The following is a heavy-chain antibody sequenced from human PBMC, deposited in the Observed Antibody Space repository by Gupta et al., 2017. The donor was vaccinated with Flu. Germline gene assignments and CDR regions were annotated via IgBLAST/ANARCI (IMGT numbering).Heavy chain of an antibody. V-gene: IGHV3-30*04. CDR1: RFTFSGYA. Sequence: QLQLVESGGGVVQPGGSLRLSCASSRFTFSGYAFHWVRQAPGKGLEWVAVISRDGNEKYYAGSARGRVTISRDNSMNTVYMPMNSLGSDDTAVYYCARAFSSPGTPEVAVDYGGQGTLVTVSS. D-gene: IGHD1-1*01. CDR3: ARAFSSPGTPEVAVDY. CDR2: ISRDGNEK. J-gene: IGHJ4*02.